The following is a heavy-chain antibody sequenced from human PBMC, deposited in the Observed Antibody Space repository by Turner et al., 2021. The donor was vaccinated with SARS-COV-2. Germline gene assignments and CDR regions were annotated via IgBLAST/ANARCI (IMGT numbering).Heavy chain of an antibody. D-gene: IGHD2-2*01. CDR2: MNADGSST. Sequence: EVQLVESGGGLVQPGGSLRLTCGASAFTFNSDWMHSVRQAPGKGLMWVSSMNADGSSTSYADSVNGRFTISRDNAKNTLYLQMNSLRVDDTAMYYCVRGGTVVGTPNIVCESWGHGTLVTVSS. CDR3: VRGGTVVGTPNIVCES. J-gene: IGHJ5*01. CDR1: AFTFNSDW. V-gene: IGHV3-74*01.